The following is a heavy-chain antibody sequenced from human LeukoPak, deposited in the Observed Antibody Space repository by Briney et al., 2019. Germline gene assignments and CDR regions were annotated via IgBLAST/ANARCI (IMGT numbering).Heavy chain of an antibody. J-gene: IGHJ4*02. CDR2: IKNDGAVK. CDR1: GFTFSSYA. D-gene: IGHD6-13*01. CDR3: AKDSYSKGDF. Sequence: PGGSLRLSCAASGFTFSSYAMTWVRQAPGKGLEWVANIKNDGAVKNYVDSVKGRFTTSRDNAKNSLYLQMNSLRAEDTAVYYCAKDSYSKGDFWGQGVLVTVSS. V-gene: IGHV3-7*01.